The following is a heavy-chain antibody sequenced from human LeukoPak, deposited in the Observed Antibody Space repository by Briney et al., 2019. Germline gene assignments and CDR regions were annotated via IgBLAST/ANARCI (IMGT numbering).Heavy chain of an antibody. CDR3: ARVRQDAFDI. CDR2: ITSSSTYI. Sequence: GGSLRLSCAASGFTFSGYSMNWVRQAPGKGLEWVSSITSSSTYIYYADSVKGRFTISRDNAKNTLYLQMNSLRAEDTAVYYCARVRQDAFDIWGQGTMVTVSS. D-gene: IGHD6-6*01. V-gene: IGHV3-21*01. J-gene: IGHJ3*02. CDR1: GFTFSGYS.